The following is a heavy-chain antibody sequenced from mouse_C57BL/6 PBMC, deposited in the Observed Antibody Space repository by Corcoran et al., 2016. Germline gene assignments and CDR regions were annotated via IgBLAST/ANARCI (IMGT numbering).Heavy chain of an antibody. CDR3: AITTVVAPMDY. V-gene: IGHV1-26*01. Sequence: EVQLQQSGPELVKPGASVKISCKASGYTFTDYYMNWVKQSHGKSLEWIGDINPNNGGTSYNQKFTGKATLTVDKSSSTAYMELRSLTSEDSAVYYCAITTVVAPMDYWGQGTSVTVSS. D-gene: IGHD1-1*01. CDR2: INPNNGGT. CDR1: GYTFTDYY. J-gene: IGHJ4*01.